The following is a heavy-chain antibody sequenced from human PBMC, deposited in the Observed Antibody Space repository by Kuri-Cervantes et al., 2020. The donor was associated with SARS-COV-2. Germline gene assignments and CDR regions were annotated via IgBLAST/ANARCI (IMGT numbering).Heavy chain of an antibody. J-gene: IGHJ6*02. CDR3: AAGLLWFGHWGYGMDV. CDR1: GYTFTSYA. D-gene: IGHD3-10*01. CDR2: INAGNGNT. V-gene: IGHV1-3*01. Sequence: ASVKVSCKASGYTFTSYAMHWVRQAPGQRLEWMGWINAGNGNTNYAQKLQGRVTMTTDTSASTAYMELRSLRSDDTAVYYCAAGLLWFGHWGYGMDVWGQGTTVTVSS.